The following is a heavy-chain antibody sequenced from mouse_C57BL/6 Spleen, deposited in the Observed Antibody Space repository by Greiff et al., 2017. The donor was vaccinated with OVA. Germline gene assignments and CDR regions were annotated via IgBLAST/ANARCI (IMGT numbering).Heavy chain of an antibody. V-gene: IGHV1-15*01. D-gene: IGHD4-1*02. CDR3: TNWDPFFDY. CDR1: GYTFTDYE. J-gene: IGHJ2*01. Sequence: QVQLKQSGAELVRPGASVTLSCKASGYTFTDYEMHWVKQTPVHGLEWIGAIDPETGGTAYNQKFKGKAILTADKSSRTAYIELRIRTSEDSAVYYCTNWDPFFDYWGQGTTLTVSS. CDR2: IDPETGGT.